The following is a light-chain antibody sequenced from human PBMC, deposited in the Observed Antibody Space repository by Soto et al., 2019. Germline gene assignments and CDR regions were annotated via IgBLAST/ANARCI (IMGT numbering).Light chain of an antibody. CDR2: GAS. CDR3: QHYGSSRT. V-gene: IGKV3-20*01. J-gene: IGKJ1*01. CDR1: QSVSSS. Sequence: EIVLTQSPGTLSLSPGERATLSCRASQSVSSSLAWYQQKPGQAPRLLIYGASSGATGIPDRFSGSGSGPDFTLTISRLEPEDFAVYFCQHYGSSRTFGQGTKVEIK.